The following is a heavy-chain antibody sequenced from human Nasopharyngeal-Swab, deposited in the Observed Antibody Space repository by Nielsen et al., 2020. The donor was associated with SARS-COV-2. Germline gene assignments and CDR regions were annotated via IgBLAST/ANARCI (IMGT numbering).Heavy chain of an antibody. Sequence: ASVKVSCKTSGYTFIGYGISWLRQAPGQGLEWMGWISTYNGNTNYAQKFQGRLTMTTDTSTSTAYMELRSLRSDNTAVYYCARDLGRSLVTYYFDYWGQGTQVTVSS. CDR2: ISTYNGNT. J-gene: IGHJ4*02. D-gene: IGHD2-21*02. V-gene: IGHV1-18*01. CDR1: GYTFIGYG. CDR3: ARDLGRSLVTYYFDY.